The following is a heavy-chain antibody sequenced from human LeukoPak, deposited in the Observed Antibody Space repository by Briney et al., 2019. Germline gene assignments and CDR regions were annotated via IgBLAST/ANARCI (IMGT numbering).Heavy chain of an antibody. D-gene: IGHD6-19*01. J-gene: IGHJ4*02. CDR3: AKDVVPDSGWDLDY. V-gene: IGHV3-23*01. CDR2: IYPSGDST. Sequence: GSLRLSCAASGFTFSTYSMTWVRQGPGKGLEWVSSIYPSGDSTFYADSVKGRFTISRDNSKDTLYLQMSSLRTEDTAIYYCAKDVVPDSGWDLDYWGQGTLVTVSS. CDR1: GFTFSTYS.